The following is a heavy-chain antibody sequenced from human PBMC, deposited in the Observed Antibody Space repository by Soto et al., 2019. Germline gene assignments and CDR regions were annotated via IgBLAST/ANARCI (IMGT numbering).Heavy chain of an antibody. V-gene: IGHV4-59*01. D-gene: IGHD2-8*01. Sequence: SETLSLTCTVSGGSISSYYWSWIRQPPGKGLEWIGYIYYSGSTNYNPSLKSRVTISVDTSKNQFSLKLSSVTAADTAVYYCARLDCTNGVCSPDYWGQETLVTVSS. CDR2: IYYSGST. CDR1: GGSISSYY. CDR3: ARLDCTNGVCSPDY. J-gene: IGHJ4*02.